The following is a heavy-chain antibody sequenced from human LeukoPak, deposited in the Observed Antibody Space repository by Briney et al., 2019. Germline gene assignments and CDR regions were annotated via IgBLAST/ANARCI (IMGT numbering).Heavy chain of an antibody. CDR3: ARDLRELPRADAFDI. V-gene: IGHV1-46*03. CDR2: INPSGGST. CDR1: GYTFTSYG. J-gene: IGHJ3*02. Sequence: ASVKVSCKASGYTFTSYGISWVRQAPGQGLEWMGIINPSGGSTSYAQKFQGRVTMTRDTSTSTVYMELSSLRSEDTAVYYCARDLRELPRADAFDIWGQGTMVTVSS. D-gene: IGHD1-26*01.